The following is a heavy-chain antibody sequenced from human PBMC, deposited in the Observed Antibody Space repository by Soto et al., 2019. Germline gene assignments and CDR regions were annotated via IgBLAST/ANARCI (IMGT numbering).Heavy chain of an antibody. Sequence: QVQLVESGGGVVQPGRSLRLSCAASGFTFSSYGMHWVRQAPGKGLEWVAVISYDGSSKYYADSVKGRFTISRDNSKNTLYLQMNSLRAEDTAVHYCAKAKYSGSYHYYGMDVWGQGTTVTVSS. D-gene: IGHD1-26*01. CDR3: AKAKYSGSYHYYGMDV. V-gene: IGHV3-30*18. CDR1: GFTFSSYG. J-gene: IGHJ6*02. CDR2: ISYDGSSK.